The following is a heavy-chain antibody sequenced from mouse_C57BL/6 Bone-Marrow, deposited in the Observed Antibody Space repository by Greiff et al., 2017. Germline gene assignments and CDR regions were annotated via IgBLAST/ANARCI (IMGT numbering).Heavy chain of an antibody. D-gene: IGHD1-1*01. CDR2: INPSTGGT. V-gene: IGHV1-42*01. CDR1: GYSFTGYY. J-gene: IGHJ3*01. Sequence: EVQLQQSGPELVKPGASVKISCKASGYSFTGYYMNWVKQSPEKSLEWIGEINPSTGGTTYNQKFKAKATLTVDKSSSTAYMQLKSLTSEDSAVYYCAREAAYYGSSYFAYWGQGTLVTVSA. CDR3: AREAAYYGSSYFAY.